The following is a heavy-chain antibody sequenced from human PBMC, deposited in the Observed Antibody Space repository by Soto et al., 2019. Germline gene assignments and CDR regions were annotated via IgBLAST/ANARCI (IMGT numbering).Heavy chain of an antibody. Sequence: KASETLSLTCAVSGGSISSGGYYWSWIRQHPGEGLEWIGSISYIRSTYSKPSLKSRLTISVDTSKNNFSLKLSSVTAADTAVYYCAIGVSNYDLLTNYYSDALDIWGQGTMVTVSS. CDR1: GGSISSGGYY. V-gene: IGHV4-31*11. J-gene: IGHJ3*02. D-gene: IGHD3-9*01. CDR3: AIGVSNYDLLTNYYSDALDI. CDR2: ISYIRST.